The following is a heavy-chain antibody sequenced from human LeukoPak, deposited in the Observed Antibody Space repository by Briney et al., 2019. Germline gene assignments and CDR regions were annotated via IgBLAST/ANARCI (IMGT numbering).Heavy chain of an antibody. CDR3: ARGQLRFLEWLSSPAGGAFDI. V-gene: IGHV4-34*01. CDR2: INHGGST. D-gene: IGHD3-3*01. CDR1: GGSFSGYY. J-gene: IGHJ3*02. Sequence: SETLSLTCAVYGGSFSGYYWSWIRQPPGKGMEWIGEINHGGSTNYNPSLKSRVTISVDTSKNQFSLKLSSVTAADTAVYYCARGQLRFLEWLSSPAGGAFDIWGQGTMVTVSS.